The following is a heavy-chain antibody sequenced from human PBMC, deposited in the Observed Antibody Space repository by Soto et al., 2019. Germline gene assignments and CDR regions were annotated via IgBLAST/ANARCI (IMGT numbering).Heavy chain of an antibody. CDR1: GFSLNTGGVG. CDR2: IYWDDDE. CDR3: VRNWRYYGGDYKYVMEA. Sequence: ITLKESGPTLVKPTQTLTLTCTFSGFSLNTGGVGVGWVRQPRGKAMVWLALIYWDDDERYRPSLRSRLNITKDTIKYQVVLKMSNMDPEDTATYYCVRNWRYYGGDYKYVMEAWGQGNTVTVSS. D-gene: IGHD3-10*01. V-gene: IGHV2-5*02. J-gene: IGHJ6*02.